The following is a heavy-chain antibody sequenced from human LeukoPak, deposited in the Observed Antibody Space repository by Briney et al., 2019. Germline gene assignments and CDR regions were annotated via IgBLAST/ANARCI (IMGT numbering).Heavy chain of an antibody. CDR3: ARVDYYDSSGYYTNWFDP. V-gene: IGHV4-38-2*01. CDR2: IHHSGST. D-gene: IGHD3-22*01. CDR1: GYSISSGYY. J-gene: IGHJ5*02. Sequence: SETLSLTCAVSGYSISSGYYWGWIRQPPGKGLEWIGIIHHSGSTYYNPSLKSRVTISVDTSKNQFSLRVTSVTAADTAVYYCARVDYYDSSGYYTNWFDPWGQGTLVTVSS.